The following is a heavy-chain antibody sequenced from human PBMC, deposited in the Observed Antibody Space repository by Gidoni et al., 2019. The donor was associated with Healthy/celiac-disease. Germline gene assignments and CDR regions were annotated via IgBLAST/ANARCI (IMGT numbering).Heavy chain of an antibody. V-gene: IGHV3-30-3*01. CDR3: ARDGESITMIVLFWYFDL. Sequence: QVQLVESGGGVVQPGRSLRPSCAASGFTFSSYAMHWVRQAPGKGLEWVAVISYDGSNKYYADSVKGRFTISRDNSKNTLYLQMNSLRAEDTAVYYCARDGESITMIVLFWYFDLWGRGTMVTVSS. D-gene: IGHD3-22*01. CDR1: GFTFSSYA. J-gene: IGHJ2*01. CDR2: ISYDGSNK.